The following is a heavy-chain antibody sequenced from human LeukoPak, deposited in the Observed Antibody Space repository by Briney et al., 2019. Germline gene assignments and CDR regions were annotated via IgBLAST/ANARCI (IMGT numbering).Heavy chain of an antibody. CDR3: AREAAPHDAFDI. D-gene: IGHD6-25*01. CDR1: GGFISSHY. V-gene: IGHV4-59*11. Sequence: SETLSLTCTVSGGFISSHYWSWIRQPPGKGLEWIGYIYYTGRTNYNPSLKSQVTMSVDTSKNQFSLKLSSVTAADTAVYYCAREAAPHDAFDIWGQGTMVTVSS. J-gene: IGHJ3*02. CDR2: IYYTGRT.